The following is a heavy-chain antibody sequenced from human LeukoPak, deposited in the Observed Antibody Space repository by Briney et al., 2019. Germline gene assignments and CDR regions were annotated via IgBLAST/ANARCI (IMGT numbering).Heavy chain of an antibody. CDR1: GGSISSYY. CDR3: ARQSSWYVFDY. J-gene: IGHJ4*02. Sequence: SETLSLTFTVSGGSISSYYWSWIRQPAGKGLEWIGRIYTSGSTNYNPSLRSRVTMSVDTSKNQFSLKLSSVTAADTAVYYCARQSSWYVFDYWGQGTLVTVSS. CDR2: IYTSGST. V-gene: IGHV4-4*07. D-gene: IGHD6-13*01.